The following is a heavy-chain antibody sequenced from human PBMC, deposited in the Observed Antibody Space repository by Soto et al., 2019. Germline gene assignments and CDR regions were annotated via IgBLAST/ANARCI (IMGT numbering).Heavy chain of an antibody. CDR3: ARRTTDSSSSFDY. CDR2: IYYSGST. D-gene: IGHD6-6*01. CDR1: GGSISSSSYY. J-gene: IGHJ4*02. V-gene: IGHV4-39*01. Sequence: PSETLSLTCTVSGGSISSSSYYWGWIRQPPGKGLEWIVSIYYSGSTYYNPSLKSRVTISVDTSKNQFSLKLSSVTAADTAVYYCARRTTDSSSSFDYWGQGTLVTVSS.